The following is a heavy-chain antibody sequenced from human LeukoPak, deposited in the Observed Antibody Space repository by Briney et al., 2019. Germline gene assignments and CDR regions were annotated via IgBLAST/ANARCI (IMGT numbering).Heavy chain of an antibody. Sequence: GGSLTLSCAASGFTFKNYAMSWVRQAPARGLEWVASLRGDGETFYADDLKGRFTLSRDDSRNSVYIQLNNLRVQDTAVYYCAKASWVSKADAVLWGQGTVVTVS. V-gene: IGHV3-23*01. CDR3: AKASWVSKADAVL. CDR2: LRGDGET. J-gene: IGHJ4*02. D-gene: IGHD2-15*01. CDR1: GFTFKNYA.